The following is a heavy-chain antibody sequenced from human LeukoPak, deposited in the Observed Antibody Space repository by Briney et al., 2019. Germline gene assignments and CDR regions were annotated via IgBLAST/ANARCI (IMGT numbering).Heavy chain of an antibody. J-gene: IGHJ4*02. CDR2: LDYYGNT. D-gene: IGHD2-8*01. CDR1: GGSVSSSDYY. V-gene: IGHV4-39*01. Sequence: SETLSLTCTVSGGSVSSSDYYWGWIRQPPGKGLEWIGSLDYYGNTYYNPSLKSRITISVDTSKNQFSLELSSVTAADTAVYYCARREGRQWFHFDSWGQGTLVTVSS. CDR3: ARREGRQWFHFDS.